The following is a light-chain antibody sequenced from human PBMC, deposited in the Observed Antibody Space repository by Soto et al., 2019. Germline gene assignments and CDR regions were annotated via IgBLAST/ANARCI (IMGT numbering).Light chain of an antibody. Sequence: DIQVTQSPSATSAAVGDRVTITCRTSQDISNRLGWFQQRPGKAPKRLISSASTLETGVPSRFSGTGSGTEFTLTISSPQPEDFATYYCQQHAAYPRDFGQGTKVDIK. J-gene: IGKJ1*01. V-gene: IGKV1-17*03. CDR1: QDISNR. CDR3: QQHAAYPRD. CDR2: SAS.